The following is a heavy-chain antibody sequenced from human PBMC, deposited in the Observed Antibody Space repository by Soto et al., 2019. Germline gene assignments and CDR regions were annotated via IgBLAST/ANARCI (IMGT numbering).Heavy chain of an antibody. V-gene: IGHV4-34*01. D-gene: IGHD6-13*01. J-gene: IGHJ6*02. Sequence: PSETLSLTCAVYGGSFSGYYWSWIRQPPGKGLEWIGEINHSGSTNYNPSLKSRVTISVDTSKNQFSLKLSSVTAADTAVYYCARVGYSSSWYLDFNYHYGMDVWGQGTTVTVSS. CDR1: GGSFSGYY. CDR3: ARVGYSSSWYLDFNYHYGMDV. CDR2: INHSGST.